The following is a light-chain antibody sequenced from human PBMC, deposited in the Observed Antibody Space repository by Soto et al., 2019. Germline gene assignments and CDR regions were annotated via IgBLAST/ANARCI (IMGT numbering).Light chain of an antibody. CDR3: QQYGTSPWT. Sequence: EIVLTQSPGTLSLSPGDRATLSCRASQSVNSNFLAWYQQKPGQAPRLLIYGASSRATCIPDTFSGSGSGTDFTLTISRLEPGDFAVYYCQQYGTSPWTFGQGTKVEIK. J-gene: IGKJ1*01. V-gene: IGKV3-20*01. CDR2: GAS. CDR1: QSVNSNF.